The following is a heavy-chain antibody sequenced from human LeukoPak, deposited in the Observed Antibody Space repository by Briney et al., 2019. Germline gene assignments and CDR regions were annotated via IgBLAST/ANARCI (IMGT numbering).Heavy chain of an antibody. D-gene: IGHD6-13*01. CDR3: ANGRYRSSWFDN. J-gene: IGHJ5*02. CDR2: ISAGGGGT. Sequence: TGGSLRLSCAASGFTFTSYAMSWVRQAPGKGLEWVSDISAGGGGTCYADSVKGRFSISRDNSKNTLYMQMNSLRAEDTAIYYCANGRYRSSWFDNWGQGTLVTVSS. V-gene: IGHV3-23*01. CDR1: GFTFTSYA.